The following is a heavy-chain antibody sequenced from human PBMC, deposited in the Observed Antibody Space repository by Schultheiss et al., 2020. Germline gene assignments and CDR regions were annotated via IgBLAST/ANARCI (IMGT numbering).Heavy chain of an antibody. CDR2: ISAYNGNT. Sequence: ASVKVSCKASGYTFTSYGISWVRQAPGQGLEWMGWISAYNGNTNYAQKFQGRVTITADKSTSTAYMELSSLRSEDTAVYYCARSEMATETYYYYYGMDVWGQGTTVTVSS. V-gene: IGHV1-18*04. D-gene: IGHD5-24*01. CDR3: ARSEMATETYYYYYGMDV. J-gene: IGHJ6*02. CDR1: GYTFTSYG.